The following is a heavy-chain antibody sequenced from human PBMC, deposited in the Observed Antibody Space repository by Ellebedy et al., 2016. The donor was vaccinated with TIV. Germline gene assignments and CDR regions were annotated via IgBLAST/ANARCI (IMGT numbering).Heavy chain of an antibody. CDR3: ARDYYGSLDY. CDR2: VCQSGSP. J-gene: IGHJ4*02. Sequence: GSLRLXCTVSGGSMNNDCWSWIRQPPGKGLEWVGYVCQSGSPNNNPSLKSRLSMSLDTSKNQFSLKLSSVTAADTAVYYCARDYYGSLDYWGQGTLVTVSS. V-gene: IGHV4-59*01. D-gene: IGHD3-10*01. CDR1: GGSMNNDC.